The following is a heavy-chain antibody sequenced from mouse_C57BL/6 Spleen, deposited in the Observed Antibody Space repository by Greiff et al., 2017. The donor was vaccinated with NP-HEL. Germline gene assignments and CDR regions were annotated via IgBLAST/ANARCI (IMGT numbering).Heavy chain of an antibody. CDR3: ARGIITTVVATSHDY. Sequence: QVQLQQSGAELVRPGTSVKVSCKASGYAFTNYLIEWVKQRPGQGLEWIGVINPGSGGTNYNEKFKGKATLTADKSSSTAYMQLSSLTSEDSAVYFCARGIITTVVATSHDYWGQGTTLTVSS. J-gene: IGHJ2*01. V-gene: IGHV1-54*01. CDR1: GYAFTNYL. D-gene: IGHD1-1*01. CDR2: INPGSGGT.